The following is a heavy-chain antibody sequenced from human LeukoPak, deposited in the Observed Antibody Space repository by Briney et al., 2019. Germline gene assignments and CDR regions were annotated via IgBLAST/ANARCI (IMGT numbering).Heavy chain of an antibody. Sequence: GGSLRLSCAASGFTFSSYSMNWVRQAPGKGLEWVSSISSSSSYIYYADSVKGRFTISRDNAKNSLYLQMNSLRAEDTAVYYCARDSTTGPYYDFWSGPTYFDYWGQGTLVTVSS. CDR1: GFTFSSYS. J-gene: IGHJ4*02. D-gene: IGHD3-3*01. V-gene: IGHV3-21*01. CDR3: ARDSTTGPYYDFWSGPTYFDY. CDR2: ISSSSSYI.